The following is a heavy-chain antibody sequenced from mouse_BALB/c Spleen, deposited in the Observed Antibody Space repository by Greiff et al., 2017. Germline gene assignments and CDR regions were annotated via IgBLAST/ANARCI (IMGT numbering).Heavy chain of an antibody. V-gene: IGHV1-82*01. J-gene: IGHJ1*01. CDR2: IYPGDGDT. D-gene: IGHD1-1*01. CDR3: ARRTTGGYWYFDV. CDR1: GYAFSSSW. Sequence: VQLQQSGPELVKPGASVKISCKASGYAFSSSWMNWVKQRPGQGLEWIGRIYPGDGDTNYNGKFKGKATLTADKSSSTAYMQLSSLTSVDSAVYFCARRTTGGYWYFDVWGAGTTVTVSS.